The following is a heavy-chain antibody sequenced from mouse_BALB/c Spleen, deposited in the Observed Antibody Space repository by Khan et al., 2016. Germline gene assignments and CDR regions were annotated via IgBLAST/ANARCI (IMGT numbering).Heavy chain of an antibody. CDR3: ATSTGGYWYYFDY. J-gene: IGHJ2*01. Sequence: EVQLQESGPDLVKPSQSLSLTCTVTGYSIPSHYSWHWIRHFPGNKLEWMGYIHYSGSTNYNPSLKSRISITRDTSKNPFFLQLNSVTTEATATSDGATSTGGYWYYFDYWGQGTTLTVSA. CDR1: GYSIPSHYS. D-gene: IGHD3-1*01. V-gene: IGHV3-1*02. CDR2: IHYSGST.